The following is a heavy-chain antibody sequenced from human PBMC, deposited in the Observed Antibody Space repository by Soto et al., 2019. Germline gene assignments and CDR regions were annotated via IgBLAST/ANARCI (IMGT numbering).Heavy chain of an antibody. CDR1: GYSFSNYW. CDR2: IYPGDSET. V-gene: IGHV5-51*01. J-gene: IGHJ5*02. Sequence: PGESLKISCKGSGYSFSNYWIVWVRQMPGKGLEWMGIIYPGDSETKYSPSFQGQVTISADKSINTAYLQWISPKASDTAMYYCAKRRSDNPDYWFDPSGQGTLVTVSS. D-gene: IGHD2-15*01. CDR3: AKRRSDNPDYWFDP.